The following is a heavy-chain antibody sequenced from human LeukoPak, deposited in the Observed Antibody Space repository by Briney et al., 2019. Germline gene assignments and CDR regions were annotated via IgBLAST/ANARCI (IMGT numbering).Heavy chain of an antibody. Sequence: GGSLKISCKGSGYSFTSYWIGWVRQMPGKGLEWMGIIYPGDSDTRYSPSFQGQVTISADKSISTAYLQWSSLEASDTAMYYCARRVTISGTNWFDPWGQGTLVTVSS. CDR1: GYSFTSYW. CDR3: ARRVTISGTNWFDP. CDR2: IYPGDSDT. V-gene: IGHV5-51*01. D-gene: IGHD3-3*01. J-gene: IGHJ5*02.